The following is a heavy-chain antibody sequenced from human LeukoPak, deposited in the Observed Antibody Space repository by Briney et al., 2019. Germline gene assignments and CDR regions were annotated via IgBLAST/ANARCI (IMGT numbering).Heavy chain of an antibody. J-gene: IGHJ3*02. CDR2: IYYSGST. V-gene: IGHV4-59*12. Sequence: SETLSLTCTVSGDSISTYYWSWIRQPPEKGLEWIGYIYYSGSTYYNPSLKSRVTISVDTSKNQFSLKLSSVTAADTAVYYCARDGKYYYDSSGLNAFDIWGQGTMVTVSS. CDR1: GDSISTYY. CDR3: ARDGKYYYDSSGLNAFDI. D-gene: IGHD3-22*01.